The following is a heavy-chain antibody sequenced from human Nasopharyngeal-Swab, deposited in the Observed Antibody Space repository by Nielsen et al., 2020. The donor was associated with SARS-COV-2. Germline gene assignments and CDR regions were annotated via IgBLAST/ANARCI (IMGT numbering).Heavy chain of an antibody. CDR2: IYTSGST. D-gene: IGHD3-3*01. CDR3: ARGIFGVPLEVYNWFDP. Sequence: SETLSLTCTVSGGSISSGSYYWSWIRQPAGKGLEWIGRIYTSGSTNYNPSLKSRVTISVDTSKNQFSLKLSSVTAADTAVYYCARGIFGVPLEVYNWFDPWGQGTLVTVSS. J-gene: IGHJ5*02. V-gene: IGHV4-61*02. CDR1: GGSISSGSYY.